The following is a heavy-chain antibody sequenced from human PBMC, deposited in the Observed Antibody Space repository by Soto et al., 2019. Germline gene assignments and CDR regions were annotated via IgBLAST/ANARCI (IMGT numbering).Heavy chain of an antibody. Sequence: EVQLVESGGGLVQPGGSLRLSCAASGFTFSSYSMNWVRQAPGKGLEWVSYISSSSSTIYYADSVKGRFTISRDNAKNSLYLQINSLRDEDTAVYYCARGSLSFYGDYYYGIDVWGQGTTVTVSS. CDR2: ISSSSSTI. CDR3: ARGSLSFYGDYYYGIDV. V-gene: IGHV3-48*02. CDR1: GFTFSSYS. D-gene: IGHD4-17*01. J-gene: IGHJ6*02.